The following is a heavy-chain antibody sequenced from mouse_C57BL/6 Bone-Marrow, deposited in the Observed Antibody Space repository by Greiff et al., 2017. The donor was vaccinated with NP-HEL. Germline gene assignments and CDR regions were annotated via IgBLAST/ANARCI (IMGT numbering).Heavy chain of an antibody. J-gene: IGHJ3*01. CDR3: ARKDRPGFAY. V-gene: IGHV1-81*01. CDR2: IYPRSGNT. Sequence: VQLVESGAELARPGASVKLSCKASGYTFTSYGISWVKQRTGQGLEWIGEIYPRSGNTYYNEKFKGKATLTADKSSSTAYMELRSLTSEDSAVYFCARKDRPGFAYWGQGTLVTVSA. CDR1: GYTFTSYG.